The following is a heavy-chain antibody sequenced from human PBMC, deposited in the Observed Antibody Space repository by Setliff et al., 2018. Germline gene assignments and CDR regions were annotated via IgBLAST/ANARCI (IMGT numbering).Heavy chain of an antibody. CDR2: VYSDGST. J-gene: IGHJ4*02. CDR3: ARERQGGFLEWAPFDS. Sequence: PSETLSLTCSVSGGIIYDHWWTWIRQPPGAGLEWIGRVYSDGSTDYNSSFTSRVTISVDKANNQIFLKLTSLTAADTALYFCARERQGGFLEWAPFDSWGQGVLVTVSS. D-gene: IGHD3-3*01. V-gene: IGHV4-4*07. CDR1: GGIIYDHW.